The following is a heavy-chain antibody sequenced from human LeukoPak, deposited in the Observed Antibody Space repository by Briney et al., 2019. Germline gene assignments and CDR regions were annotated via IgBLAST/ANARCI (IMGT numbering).Heavy chain of an antibody. Sequence: ASVKVSCKASGYTFSSYGISWVRQAPGQGLEWMGWISAYNGNTNYAQKLQGRVTMTTDTSTSTAYMELRSLRSDDTAVYYCARALTVVGTTVEYFDYWGQGTLVTVSS. J-gene: IGHJ4*02. V-gene: IGHV1-18*01. CDR1: GYTFSSYG. CDR2: ISAYNGNT. CDR3: ARALTVVGTTVEYFDY. D-gene: IGHD1-14*01.